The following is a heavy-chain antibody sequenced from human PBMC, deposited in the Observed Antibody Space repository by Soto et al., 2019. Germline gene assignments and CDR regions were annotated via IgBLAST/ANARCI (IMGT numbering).Heavy chain of an antibody. CDR2: ISSSSSYI. V-gene: IGHV3-21*01. Sequence: GGSLRLSCAASGFTFSTYSMNWVRQAPGKGLEWVSSISSSSSYIYYAHSVKGRFTISRDNAMNSLYLQMNSLRAEDTAVYYCARARHYYENGGYYGDSWG. CDR3: ARARHYYENGGYYGDS. J-gene: IGHJ5*01. D-gene: IGHD3-22*01. CDR1: GFTFSTYS.